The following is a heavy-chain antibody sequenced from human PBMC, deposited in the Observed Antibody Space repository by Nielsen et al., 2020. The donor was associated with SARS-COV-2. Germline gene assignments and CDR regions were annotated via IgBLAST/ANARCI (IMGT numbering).Heavy chain of an antibody. Sequence: GESLKISCTASGFTFTSYAMNWVRQAPGKGLEWVSTITGNGGSTYYADSVKGRFTISRDNSKNSLSLQMDSLTAEDTAIYYCARVGIVSDYFDSWGQGTLVAVSS. CDR1: GFTFTSYA. D-gene: IGHD1-26*01. V-gene: IGHV3-23*01. CDR2: ITGNGGST. CDR3: ARVGIVSDYFDS. J-gene: IGHJ4*02.